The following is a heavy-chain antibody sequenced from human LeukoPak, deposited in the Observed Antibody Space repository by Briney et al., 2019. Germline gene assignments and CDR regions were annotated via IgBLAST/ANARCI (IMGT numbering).Heavy chain of an antibody. Sequence: ASVKVSCKASGYTFTSYGISWVRQAPGQGLEWMGWISAYNGNTNYAQKLQGRVTMTTDTATSTVYMELSSLRSEDTAVYYCAGTYCSSTSCYFDYWGQGTLVTVSS. CDR2: ISAYNGNT. CDR3: AGTYCSSTSCYFDY. D-gene: IGHD2-2*01. CDR1: GYTFTSYG. J-gene: IGHJ4*02. V-gene: IGHV1-18*01.